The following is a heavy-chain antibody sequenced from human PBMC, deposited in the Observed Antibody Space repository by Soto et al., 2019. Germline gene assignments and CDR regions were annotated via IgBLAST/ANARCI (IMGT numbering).Heavy chain of an antibody. CDR1: GYTFTSYY. CDR2: INPSGGST. CDR3: ALVVATKKTRFDP. D-gene: IGHD2-15*01. Sequence: ASVKVSCKASGYTFTSYYMHLVRQAPGQGLEWMGIINPSGGSTSYAQKFQGRVTMTRDTSTSTVYMELSSLRSEDTAVYYCALVVATKKTRFDPWGRGTLVTVSS. V-gene: IGHV1-46*01. J-gene: IGHJ5*02.